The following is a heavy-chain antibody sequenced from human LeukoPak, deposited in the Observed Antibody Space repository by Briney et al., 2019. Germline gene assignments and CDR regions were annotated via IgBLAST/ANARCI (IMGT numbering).Heavy chain of an antibody. CDR1: GFTFSSYG. CDR3: AKGGVAAAAPFDY. J-gene: IGHJ4*02. D-gene: IGHD6-13*01. V-gene: IGHV3-30*18. CDR2: ISFDGSDK. Sequence: PGRSLRLSCAASGFTFSSYGLHWVRQAPGKGLEWVAVISFDGSDKYFADSVKGRFTISRDNSKNTLYLQMNSLRAEDTAVYYCAKGGVAAAAPFDYWGQGTLVTVSS.